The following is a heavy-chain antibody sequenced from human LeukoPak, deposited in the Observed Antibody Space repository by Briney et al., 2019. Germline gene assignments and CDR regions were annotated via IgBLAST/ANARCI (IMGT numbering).Heavy chain of an antibody. J-gene: IGHJ5*01. CDR3: ATDDGSANMVFDS. V-gene: IGHV1-69*05. Sequence: ASLKVSCKASGGTFSSYAFSWGRQAPGQGLQLMGGIIPILGTTNYAQQFQGRLTMTMDESTRTAFMELSSLRSEDTAIYDCATDDGSANMVFDSWGQGTLLTVSS. D-gene: IGHD3-10*01. CDR1: GGTFSSYA. CDR2: IIPILGTT.